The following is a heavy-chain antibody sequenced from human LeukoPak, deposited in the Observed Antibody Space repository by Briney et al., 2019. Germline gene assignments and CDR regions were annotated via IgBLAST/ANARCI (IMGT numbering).Heavy chain of an antibody. V-gene: IGHV4-34*01. J-gene: IGHJ5*02. Sequence: PSETLSLTCAVYGGSFSGYYWSWIRQPPGKGLEWIGEINHSGSTNYNPSLKSRVTISVVTSRNQFSLQLNSVTPEDTAVYYCAREFPHYDFWSGYWFDPWGQGTLVTVSS. CDR3: AREFPHYDFWSGYWFDP. D-gene: IGHD3-3*01. CDR1: GGSFSGYY. CDR2: INHSGST.